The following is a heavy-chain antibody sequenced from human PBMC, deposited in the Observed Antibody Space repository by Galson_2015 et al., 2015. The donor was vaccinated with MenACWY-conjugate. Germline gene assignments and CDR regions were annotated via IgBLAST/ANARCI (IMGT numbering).Heavy chain of an antibody. D-gene: IGHD1-26*01. CDR2: INYSGST. CDR1: GSSISNANYY. CDR3: ARRSYYSGSYTGWFDS. V-gene: IGHV4-39*01. Sequence: SETLSLTCTVSGSSISNANYYWGWIRQPPGKGLEWIGSINYSGSTYYNPSLKSRVTMSLDTSKNQLSLNLGSVTAADTAVYYCARRSYYSGSYTGWFDSWGQGTLVTVSS. J-gene: IGHJ5*01.